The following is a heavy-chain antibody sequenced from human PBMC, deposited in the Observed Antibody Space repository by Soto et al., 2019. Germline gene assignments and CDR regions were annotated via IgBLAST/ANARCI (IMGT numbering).Heavy chain of an antibody. D-gene: IGHD6-13*01. CDR1: GFTFSSYS. V-gene: IGHV3-21*01. Sequence: EVQLVESGGGLVKPGGSLRLSCAASGFTFSSYSMNWVRQAPGKGLEWVSSISSSSSYIYYADSVKDRFTISSDNANNSLDLQMNSLRAEDTAVYYCAIDREAAGDNWRQATPVTVSS. CDR3: AIDREAAGDN. CDR2: ISSSSSYI. J-gene: IGHJ4*02.